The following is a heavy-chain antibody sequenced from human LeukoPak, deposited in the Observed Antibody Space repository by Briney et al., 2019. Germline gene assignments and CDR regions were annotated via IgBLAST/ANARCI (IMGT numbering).Heavy chain of an antibody. CDR3: ARDRGVGAVAGTMPKGY. Sequence: ASVKVSCKASGYTFTSYGISWVRQAPGQGLEWMGWISAYNGNTNYAQKLQGRVTMTTDTSTSTAYMELRSLRSDDTAVYYCARDRGVGAVAGTMPKGYWGQGTLVTVSS. CDR1: GYTFTSYG. CDR2: ISAYNGNT. J-gene: IGHJ4*02. V-gene: IGHV1-18*01. D-gene: IGHD6-19*01.